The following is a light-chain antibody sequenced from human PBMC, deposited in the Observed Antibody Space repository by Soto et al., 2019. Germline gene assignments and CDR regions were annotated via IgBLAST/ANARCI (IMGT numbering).Light chain of an antibody. CDR3: QQSYSTPYT. CDR1: QSISSY. Sequence: DIQMTQSPSSLSASVGDRVTITCRASQSISSYLNWYQQKPGKAPKLLIYATSSLQSGVPSRFSGRGSGTDFTLTISSLQLEDFATYYCQQSYSTPYTFGQGTKLEIK. CDR2: ATS. V-gene: IGKV1-39*01. J-gene: IGKJ2*01.